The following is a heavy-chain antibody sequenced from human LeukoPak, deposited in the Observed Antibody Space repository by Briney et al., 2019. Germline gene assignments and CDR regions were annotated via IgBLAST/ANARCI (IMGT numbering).Heavy chain of an antibody. CDR3: ARDLGLSAVAGYWYFDL. D-gene: IGHD6-19*01. CDR2: IIPIFGTT. Sequence: SVKVSCKASGGTFSSYAISWVRQAPGQGLEWMGGIIPIFGTTNYAQKFQGRVTITADESTSTAYMELSSLRSEDTAVYYCARDLGLSAVAGYWYFDLWGRGTLVTVSS. J-gene: IGHJ2*01. CDR1: GGTFSSYA. V-gene: IGHV1-69*13.